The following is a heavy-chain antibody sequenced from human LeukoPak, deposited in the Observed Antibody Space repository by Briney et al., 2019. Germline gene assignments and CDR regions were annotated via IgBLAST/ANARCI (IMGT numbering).Heavy chain of an antibody. CDR2: ISGSGGST. CDR1: GFTFSSYA. V-gene: IGHV3-23*01. J-gene: IGHJ4*02. Sequence: GGSLRLSCAASGFTFSSYAVSWVRQAPGKGLEWVSAISGSGGSTYYADSVKGRFTISRDNSKNTLYLQMNSLRAEDTAVYYCAKSPGPTVTTIDYWGQGTLVTVSS. D-gene: IGHD4-17*01. CDR3: AKSPGPTVTTIDY.